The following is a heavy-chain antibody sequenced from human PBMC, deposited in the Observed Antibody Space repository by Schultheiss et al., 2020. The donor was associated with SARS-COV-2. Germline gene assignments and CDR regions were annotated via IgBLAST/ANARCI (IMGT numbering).Heavy chain of an antibody. CDR2: ISGSGGST. CDR1: GFTFSSYA. D-gene: IGHD2-2*01. V-gene: IGHV3-23*01. Sequence: GGSLRLSCAASGFTFSSYAMSWVRQAPGKGLEWVSAISGSGGSTYYADSVKGRFTISRDNSKNTLYLQMNSLRAEDTAVYYCAKEGGGYCSSTSCYHPDGYFDLWGRGTLVTVSS. CDR3: AKEGGGYCSSTSCYHPDGYFDL. J-gene: IGHJ2*01.